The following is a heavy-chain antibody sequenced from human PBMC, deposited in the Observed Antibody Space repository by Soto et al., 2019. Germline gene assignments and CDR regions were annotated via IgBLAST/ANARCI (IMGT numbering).Heavy chain of an antibody. CDR1: GGSFSGYY. Sequence: SETLSLTCAVYGGSFSGYYWSWIRQPPGKGLEWIGEINHSGSTNYNPSLKSRVTISVDTSKNQFSLKLSSVTAADTAVYYCARNIVGASHFDYWGQGTLVTVSS. CDR2: INHSGST. CDR3: ARNIVGASHFDY. V-gene: IGHV4-34*01. J-gene: IGHJ4*02. D-gene: IGHD1-26*01.